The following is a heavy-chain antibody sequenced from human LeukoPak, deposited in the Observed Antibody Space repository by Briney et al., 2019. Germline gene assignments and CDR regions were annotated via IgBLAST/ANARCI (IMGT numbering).Heavy chain of an antibody. CDR2: IYSGGST. D-gene: IGHD6-13*01. V-gene: IGHV3-53*01. J-gene: IGHJ5*02. CDR3: ARVIAAAGTRWFDP. CDR1: GFTVSSNY. Sequence: GGSLRLSCAASGFTVSSNYMNWVRQAPGKGLEWVSIIYSGGSTYYADSVKGRFTISRDNSKNTLYLQMNSLRAEDTAVYYCARVIAAAGTRWFDPWGQGTLVTVSS.